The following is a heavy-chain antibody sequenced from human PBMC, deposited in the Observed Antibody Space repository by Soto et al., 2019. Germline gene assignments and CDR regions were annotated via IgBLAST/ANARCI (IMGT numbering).Heavy chain of an antibody. CDR2: IYPGDSDT. J-gene: IGHJ4*02. CDR3: ARLTSAEDSSSWYLIDY. Sequence: GESLKISCKGSGYSFTSYWIGWVRQMPGKGLEWMGIIYPGDSDTRYSPSFQGQVTISADKSISTAYLQWSSLKASDTAMYYCARLTSAEDSSSWYLIDYWGQGPLVTVSS. V-gene: IGHV5-51*01. D-gene: IGHD6-13*01. CDR1: GYSFTSYW.